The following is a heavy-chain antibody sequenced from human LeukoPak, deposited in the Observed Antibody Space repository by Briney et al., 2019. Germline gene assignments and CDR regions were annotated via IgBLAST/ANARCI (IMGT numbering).Heavy chain of an antibody. V-gene: IGHV3-43*01. CDR2: ISWDGGST. D-gene: IGHD3-10*01. Sequence: PGGSLRLSCAASGSTFDDYTMHWVRQAPGKGLEWVSLISWDGGSTYYADSVKGRFTISRDNSKNSLYLQMNSLRTEDTALYYCAKGDYYGSGSQYPIDYWGQGTLVTVSS. CDR1: GSTFDDYT. J-gene: IGHJ4*02. CDR3: AKGDYYGSGSQYPIDY.